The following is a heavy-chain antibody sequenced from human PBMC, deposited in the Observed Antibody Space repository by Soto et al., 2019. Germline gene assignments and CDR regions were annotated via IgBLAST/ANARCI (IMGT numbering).Heavy chain of an antibody. CDR1: EFTFSSYG. D-gene: IGHD3-22*01. Sequence: PGGSLRLSCAASEFTFSSYGIHWVRQAPGKGLEWVAIISYDGNNKHYADSVKGRFTISRDNSKSTVHLQMNSLRVEDTAVYYCARDTYYHDSSGYYVFDYWGQGTLVTVSS. CDR2: ISYDGNNK. J-gene: IGHJ4*02. CDR3: ARDTYYHDSSGYYVFDY. V-gene: IGHV3-30*03.